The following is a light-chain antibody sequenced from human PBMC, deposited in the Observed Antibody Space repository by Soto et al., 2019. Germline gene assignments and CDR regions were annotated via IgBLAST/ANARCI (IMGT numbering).Light chain of an antibody. Sequence: QSALTQPASVSGSPGQSITISCTGISSDVGGYNYVSWYQQHPGKAHKLMIYDVSNRPSGVSNRFSGSKSGNTASLTISGLQAEDEADYYCSSYTSSSTSYVFGTGTKVTVL. J-gene: IGLJ1*01. CDR2: DVS. V-gene: IGLV2-14*01. CDR1: SSDVGGYNY. CDR3: SSYTSSSTSYV.